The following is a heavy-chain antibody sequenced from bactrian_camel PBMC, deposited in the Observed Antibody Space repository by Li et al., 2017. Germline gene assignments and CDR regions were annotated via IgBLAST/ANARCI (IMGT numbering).Heavy chain of an antibody. J-gene: IGHJ4*01. CDR1: DYLFRKTC. CDR2: IYTGSGNT. CDR3: TVRPNSAEDNY. Sequence: HVQLVESGGGSVQAGGSLRLSCKAPDYLFRKTCLGWWRQAPGKEREGVARIYTGSGNTYYADSVKGRFTISQDNAKKTVYLQLNSLETEDTALYYCTVRPNSAEDNYWGQGTQVTVS. V-gene: IGHV3S54*01.